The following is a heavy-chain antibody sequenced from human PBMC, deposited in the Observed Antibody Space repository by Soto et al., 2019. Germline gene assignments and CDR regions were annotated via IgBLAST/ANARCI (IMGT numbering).Heavy chain of an antibody. Sequence: GGSLRLSCAASGFNFNKAWMSWVRQAPGKGLEWVGRIKGNTDGGTTDYAAPVKVRFTISRDDSEKTLYLHMNSLRTDDTGVYYCTPEADRFTTFGVVRGLYVYWGQGTLVTVSS. J-gene: IGHJ4*02. CDR2: IKGNTDGGTT. V-gene: IGHV3-15*01. D-gene: IGHD3-3*01. CDR1: GFNFNKAW. CDR3: TPEADRFTTFGVVRGLYVY.